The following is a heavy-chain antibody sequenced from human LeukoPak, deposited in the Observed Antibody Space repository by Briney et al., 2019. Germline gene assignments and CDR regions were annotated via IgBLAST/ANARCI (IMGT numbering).Heavy chain of an antibody. CDR1: GDSVSSNSAA. CDR2: TSYRSRWYN. CDR3: ARGVEPNYYYYMDV. V-gene: IGHV6-1*01. D-gene: IGHD1-1*01. J-gene: IGHJ6*03. Sequence: SQTLSLTCAISGDSVSSNSAAWNWIRQSPSRGLEWLGRTSYRSRWYNDYAVSLKSRITINADTSKNQFSLQLNSVSPEDTAVYFCARGVEPNYYYYMDVWGKGTTVTVSS.